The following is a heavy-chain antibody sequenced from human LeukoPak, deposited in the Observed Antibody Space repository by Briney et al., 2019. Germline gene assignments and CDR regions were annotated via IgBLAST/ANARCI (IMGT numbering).Heavy chain of an antibody. V-gene: IGHV3-53*01. CDR3: ARDGPTSLDY. CDR2: IYSGGST. CDR1: GFTFSSYA. Sequence: GGSLRLSCAASGFTFSSYAMSWVRQAPGKGLEWVSVIYSGGSTYYADSVKGRFTISRDNSKNTLYLQMNSLRAEDTAVYYCARDGPTSLDYWGQGTLVTVSS. J-gene: IGHJ4*02.